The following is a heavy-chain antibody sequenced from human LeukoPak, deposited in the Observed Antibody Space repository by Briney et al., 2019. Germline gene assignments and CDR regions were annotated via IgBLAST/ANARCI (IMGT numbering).Heavy chain of an antibody. J-gene: IGHJ4*02. CDR1: GFTFSNAW. CDR3: TTRSYYDFWSGPPYYFDY. CDR2: IKGKTDGWTT. D-gene: IGHD3-3*01. Sequence: PGGSLRLSCAASGFTFSNAWMSWVRQAPGKGLEWVGRIKGKTDGWTTDYAAPVKGRFTISRDASENTLYLQMNSLKTEDTAVYYCTTRSYYDFWSGPPYYFDYWGQGTLVTVSS. V-gene: IGHV3-15*01.